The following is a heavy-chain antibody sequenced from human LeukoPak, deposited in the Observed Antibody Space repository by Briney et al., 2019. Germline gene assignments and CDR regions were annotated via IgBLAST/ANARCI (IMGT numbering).Heavy chain of an antibody. J-gene: IGHJ6*02. CDR3: ARLGSSGYYGMDV. V-gene: IGHV4-39*01. CDR2: IYYSGST. CDR1: GGSISSYY. D-gene: IGHD3-22*01. Sequence: PSETLSLTCTVSGGSISSYYWGWIRQPPGKGLEWIGSIYYSGSTYYNPSLKSRVTISVDTSKNQFSLKLSSVTAADTAVYYCARLGSSGYYGMDVWGQGTTVTVSS.